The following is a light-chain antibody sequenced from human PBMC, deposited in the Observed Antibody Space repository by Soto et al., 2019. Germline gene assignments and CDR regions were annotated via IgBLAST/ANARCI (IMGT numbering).Light chain of an antibody. Sequence: ETVLTQSPAARSVSPGERATLSCWASQSVSSKLAWYQQKPGQAPRLLIYGASTRATGIPARFSGSGSGTEFTLTISSLQSEDFAVYYCQQYNNWPPITFGQGTRLEIK. J-gene: IGKJ5*01. V-gene: IGKV3D-15*01. CDR2: GAS. CDR1: QSVSSK. CDR3: QQYNNWPPIT.